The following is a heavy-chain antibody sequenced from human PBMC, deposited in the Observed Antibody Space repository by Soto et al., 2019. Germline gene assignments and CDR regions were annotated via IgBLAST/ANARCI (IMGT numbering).Heavy chain of an antibody. CDR1: GSTFSSYA. J-gene: IGHJ5*02. CDR3: ASLLSLPGRVDP. V-gene: IGHV1-69*01. Sequence: QVQLVQSGAEVKKPGSSVKVSCKASGSTFSSYAISWVRQAPGQGLEWMGGVMPIFGPANYAQKFQGRVTITADESTSTAYVELSSLRSEDTAVYYCASLLSLPGRVDPWGEGTLVTVSS. CDR2: VMPIFGPA.